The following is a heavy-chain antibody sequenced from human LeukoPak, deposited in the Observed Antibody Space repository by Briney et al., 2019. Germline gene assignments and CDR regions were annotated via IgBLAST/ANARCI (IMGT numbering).Heavy chain of an antibody. Sequence: PGGSLRLSCAASGFTFSSYWMTWVRQAPGKGLECVANIKQDGSEKYYVDSVEGRFTISRDNAKNSLYLQMNSLRAEDTAVYYCARARGSYGYFFDYWGQGSLVTVSS. V-gene: IGHV3-7*01. D-gene: IGHD1-26*01. J-gene: IGHJ4*02. CDR3: ARARGSYGYFFDY. CDR2: IKQDGSEK. CDR1: GFTFSSYW.